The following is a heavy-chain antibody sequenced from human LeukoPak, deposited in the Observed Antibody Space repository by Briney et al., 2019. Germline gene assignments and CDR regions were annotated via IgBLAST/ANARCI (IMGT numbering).Heavy chain of an antibody. V-gene: IGHV1-2*02. CDR1: GYTFTGYY. J-gene: IGHJ5*02. CDR3: ARGVNQLPVTWFDP. CDR2: INPNSGGT. Sequence: ASVKVSCKASGYTFTGYYMHWVRQAPGQGLEWMGWINPNSGGTNYAQRLQGRVTMTTDTSTSTAYMELRSLRSDDTAIYYCARGVNQLPVTWFDPWGQGTLVTVSS. D-gene: IGHD1-1*01.